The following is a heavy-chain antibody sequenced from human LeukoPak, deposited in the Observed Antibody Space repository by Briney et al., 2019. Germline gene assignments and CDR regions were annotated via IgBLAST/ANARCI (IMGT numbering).Heavy chain of an antibody. CDR2: INHSGST. V-gene: IGHV4-34*01. J-gene: IGHJ4*02. CDR1: GGSFSDYY. Sequence: SETLSLTCAVYGGSFSDYYWGWIRRPPGKGLEWIGEINHSGSTNYSPSLKSRVTISVDTSKNQFSLRVTSMTVADTAIYYCARTFHYESSGYYYAYWGQGTLVTVSS. D-gene: IGHD3-22*01. CDR3: ARTFHYESSGYYYAY.